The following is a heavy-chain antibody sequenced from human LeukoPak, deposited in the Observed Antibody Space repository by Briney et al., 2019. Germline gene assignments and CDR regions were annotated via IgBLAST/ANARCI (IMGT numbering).Heavy chain of an antibody. CDR1: GGSISNNNW. V-gene: IGHV4-4*02. CDR2: IYHRGST. Sequence: PSETLSLTCAVSGGSISNNNWWSWVRQPPGEGLEWIGEIYHRGSTKYNPSLKSRVTISVDKSNNQFSLKLTSVTAADTAVYYCARNGEGGYFFDYWGQGTLVTVSS. CDR3: ARNGEGGYFFDY. J-gene: IGHJ4*02. D-gene: IGHD3-10*01.